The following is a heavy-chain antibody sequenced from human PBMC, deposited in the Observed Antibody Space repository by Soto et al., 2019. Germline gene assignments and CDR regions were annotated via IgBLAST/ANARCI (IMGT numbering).Heavy chain of an antibody. CDR2: INAGNGNT. Sequence: ASVKVSCNASGYTFTSYAMHWVRQAPGQRLEWMGWINAGNGNTKYSQKFQGRVTITRDTSASTAYMELSSLRSEDTAVYYCAKNAYYYDSSGYSLDYWGQGTLVTVSS. V-gene: IGHV1-3*01. D-gene: IGHD3-22*01. CDR1: GYTFTSYA. CDR3: AKNAYYYDSSGYSLDY. J-gene: IGHJ4*02.